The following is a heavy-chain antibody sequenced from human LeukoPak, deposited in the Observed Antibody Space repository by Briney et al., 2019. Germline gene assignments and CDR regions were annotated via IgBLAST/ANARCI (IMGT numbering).Heavy chain of an antibody. J-gene: IGHJ2*01. Sequence: GGSLRLSCAASGFPFSSFALVWVRQAPGKGLEWVSALSGPATRAIYADSVRGRFTISRDNFKNTLYLQMNSLRAEDSAVYYCAKCRGGGGEYWHFDLWGRGILVSVSS. V-gene: IGHV3-23*01. D-gene: IGHD2-15*01. CDR2: LSGPATRA. CDR1: GFPFSSFA. CDR3: AKCRGGGGEYWHFDL.